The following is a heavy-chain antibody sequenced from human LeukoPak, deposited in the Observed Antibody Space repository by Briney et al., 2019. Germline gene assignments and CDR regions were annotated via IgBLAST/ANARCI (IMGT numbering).Heavy chain of an antibody. J-gene: IGHJ4*02. CDR3: ASLVDDYVWGSYRSYYFDY. CDR2: IYHSGST. D-gene: IGHD3-16*02. Sequence: PSETLSLTCAVSGYSISSGYYWGWIRQPPGKGLEWIGSIYHSGSTYYNPSLKSRVTISVDTSKYQFSLKLSSVTAADTAVYYCASLVDDYVWGSYRSYYFDYWGQGTLVTVSS. CDR1: GYSISSGYY. V-gene: IGHV4-38-2*01.